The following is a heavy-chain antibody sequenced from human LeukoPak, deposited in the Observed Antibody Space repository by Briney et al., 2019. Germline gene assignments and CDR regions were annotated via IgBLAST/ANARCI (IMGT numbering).Heavy chain of an antibody. CDR2: ISAYNGNT. Sequence: GASVKVSCKASGYTFTSYGISWVRQAPGQGLEWMGWISAYNGNTNYAQKLQGRVTMTTDTSTSTAYMELRSLRSDDTAVYYCAVQAPMRPPASAQFDYWGQGTLVTVSS. V-gene: IGHV1-18*01. J-gene: IGHJ4*02. CDR3: AVQAPMRPPASAQFDY. D-gene: IGHD2-2*01. CDR1: GYTFTSYG.